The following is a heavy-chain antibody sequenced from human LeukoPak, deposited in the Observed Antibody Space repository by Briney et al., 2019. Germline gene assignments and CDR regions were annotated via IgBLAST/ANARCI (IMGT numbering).Heavy chain of an antibody. Sequence: SETLSLTCAVYGGSFSGYYWSWIRQPPGKGLEWIGEINHSGSTNYNPSLKSRVTISVDTSKNQFSLKLSSVTAADTAVYYCASFFSYSSSWYYFDYWGQGTLVTVSS. V-gene: IGHV4-34*01. CDR3: ASFFSYSSSWYYFDY. J-gene: IGHJ4*02. D-gene: IGHD6-13*01. CDR1: GGSFSGYY. CDR2: INHSGST.